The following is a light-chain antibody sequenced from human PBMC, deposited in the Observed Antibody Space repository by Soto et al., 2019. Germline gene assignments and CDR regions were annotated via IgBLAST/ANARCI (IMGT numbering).Light chain of an antibody. CDR2: EVN. Sequence: QSVLTQPPSASGSPGQSVAISCTGTSSDVGGYNYVSWYQQHPGKAPKLMIYEVNKRPSGVPDRFSGSKSGNTASLTISGLQAEDEADYYCSSYSRSSFDVFGTGTKVTVL. CDR1: SSDVGGYNY. CDR3: SSYSRSSFDV. V-gene: IGLV2-8*01. J-gene: IGLJ1*01.